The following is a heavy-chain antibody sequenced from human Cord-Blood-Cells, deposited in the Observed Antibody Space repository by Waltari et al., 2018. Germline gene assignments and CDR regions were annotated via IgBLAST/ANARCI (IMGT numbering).Heavy chain of an antibody. CDR2: INHSGST. D-gene: IGHD5-18*01. CDR3: ARGDGYSYGYWYFDL. Sequence: QVQLQQWGAGLFTPSEPLSLTCAVYGGSSSGYSWIVFRQLPGKGLEWIGEINHSGSTNYNPSLKSRVTISVDTSKNQFSLKLSSVTAADTAVYYCARGDGYSYGYWYFDLWGRGTLVTVSS. CDR1: GGSSSGYS. V-gene: IGHV4-34*01. J-gene: IGHJ2*01.